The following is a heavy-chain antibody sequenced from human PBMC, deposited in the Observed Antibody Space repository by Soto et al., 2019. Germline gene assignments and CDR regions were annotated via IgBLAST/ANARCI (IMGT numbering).Heavy chain of an antibody. CDR2: ISAYNGNT. D-gene: IGHD3-22*01. Sequence: ASVKVSCKASGYTFTSYRISWVRQAPGQGLEWMGWISAYNGNTNYAQKLQGRVTMTTDTSTSTAYMELRSLRSDDTAVYYCARDPFYYDSSGAFDIWGQGTMVTVSS. CDR3: ARDPFYYDSSGAFDI. V-gene: IGHV1-18*01. CDR1: GYTFTSYR. J-gene: IGHJ3*02.